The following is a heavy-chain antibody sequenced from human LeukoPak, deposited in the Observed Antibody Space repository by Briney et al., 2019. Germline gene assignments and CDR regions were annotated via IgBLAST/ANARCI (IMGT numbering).Heavy chain of an antibody. J-gene: IGHJ4*02. CDR2: ISYDASNK. D-gene: IGHD3-9*01. CDR1: GFTFSSYA. Sequence: GASLRPSCAAAGFTFSSYAMHWVRQAPSSRLGWGAVISYDASNKYYAASVKGRFTISRDNSKNTRYLQMNSLRAEDTAVYYCARAHFGWLLYYWGQGTLVTFST. V-gene: IGHV3-30*04. CDR3: ARAHFGWLLYY.